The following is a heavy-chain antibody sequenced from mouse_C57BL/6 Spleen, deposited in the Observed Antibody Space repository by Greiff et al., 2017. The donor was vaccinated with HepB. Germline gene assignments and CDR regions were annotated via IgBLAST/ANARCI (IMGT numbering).Heavy chain of an antibody. J-gene: IGHJ2*01. D-gene: IGHD1-1*01. CDR3: ARKGFITTVVGYFDY. CDR1: GYTFTSYT. V-gene: IGHV1-4*01. Sequence: QVHVKQSGAELARPGASVKMSCKASGYTFTSYTMHWVKQRPGQGLEWIGYINPSSGYTKYNQKFKDKATLTADKSSSTAYMQLSSLTSEDSAVYYCARKGFITTVVGYFDYWGQGTTLTVSS. CDR2: INPSSGYT.